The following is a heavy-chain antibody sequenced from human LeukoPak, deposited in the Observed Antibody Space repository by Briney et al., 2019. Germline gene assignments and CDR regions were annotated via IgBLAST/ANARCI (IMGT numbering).Heavy chain of an antibody. CDR1: GFTFSTYN. J-gene: IGHJ6*03. Sequence: GGSLRLSCAASGFTFSTYNMNWVRHAPGKGLEWISSITSSSSYIYYADSVKGRFTISRDNAKNSLFLQMNNLSPDDTAVYFRARDPYSGNYGNYYYYYMDVWGKGTTVTISS. D-gene: IGHD1-26*01. CDR3: ARDPYSGNYGNYYYYYMDV. V-gene: IGHV3-21*06. CDR2: ITSSSSYI.